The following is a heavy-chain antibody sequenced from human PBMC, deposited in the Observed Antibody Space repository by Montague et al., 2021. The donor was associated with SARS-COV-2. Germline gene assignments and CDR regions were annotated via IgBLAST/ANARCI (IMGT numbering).Heavy chain of an antibody. V-gene: IGHV4-59*01. J-gene: IGHJ5*02. Sequence: SETLSLTCTVSGGSSSSYCWSWIRQPPGKGLEWIGYIYYRGSTNYNPSLSSRVTISVDTPKNQFSLKLSVVTAADTAVYYCARDSGGSSPEDWLGFDPWGQGTLVTVSS. D-gene: IGHD2-15*01. CDR3: ARDSGGSSPEDWLGFDP. CDR2: IYYRGST. CDR1: GGSSSSYC.